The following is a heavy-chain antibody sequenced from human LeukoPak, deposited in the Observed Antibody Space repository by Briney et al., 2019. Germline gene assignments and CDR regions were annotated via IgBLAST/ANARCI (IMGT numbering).Heavy chain of an antibody. V-gene: IGHV3-48*01. Sequence: GRSLRLSCEGSGFTFRRYSMHWVRQAPGKGLEWISYISSSGNTIYYADSVKGRYTISRDNGENSIYLQMNSLRAEDTAVYYCARGAELWELIEAGGPDNWGQGTLVTVSS. CDR1: GFTFRRYS. CDR2: ISSSGNTI. CDR3: ARGAELWELIEAGGPDN. J-gene: IGHJ4*02. D-gene: IGHD1-26*01.